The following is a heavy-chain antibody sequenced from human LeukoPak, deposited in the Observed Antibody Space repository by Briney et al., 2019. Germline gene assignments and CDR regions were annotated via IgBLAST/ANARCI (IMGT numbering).Heavy chain of an antibody. CDR2: IRYDGSNK. V-gene: IGHV3-30*02. D-gene: IGHD6-13*01. Sequence: GGSLRLSCAASGFTFSSYGMHWVRQAPGKGLEWVAFIRYDGSNKYYADSVKGRFTISRDDAKNSLYLQMNSLRAEDTALYYCASHEPWQHGPPYYFDYWGLGTLVTVSS. CDR1: GFTFSSYG. CDR3: ASHEPWQHGPPYYFDY. J-gene: IGHJ4*02.